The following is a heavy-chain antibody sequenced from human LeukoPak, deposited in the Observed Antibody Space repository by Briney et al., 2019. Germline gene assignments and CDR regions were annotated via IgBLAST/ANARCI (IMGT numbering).Heavy chain of an antibody. CDR2: IYSSGAT. D-gene: IGHD6-19*01. Sequence: SETLSLTCSVSGGSINDIYWTWIRQPAGKGLEWTGRIYSSGATYYNPSLKSRVTISVDMSTNHFSLRLSSVTAADTAVYYCARQGLYGSVHYEDYWGQGTLVTVSS. CDR1: GGSINDIY. CDR3: ARQGLYGSVHYEDY. J-gene: IGHJ4*02. V-gene: IGHV4-4*07.